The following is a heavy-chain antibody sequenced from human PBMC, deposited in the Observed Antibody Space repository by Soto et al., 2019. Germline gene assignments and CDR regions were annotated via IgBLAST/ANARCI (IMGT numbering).Heavy chain of an antibody. CDR3: ARDYDILTGRLDY. J-gene: IGHJ4*02. D-gene: IGHD3-9*01. CDR2: INADNGNT. V-gene: IGHV1-3*01. Sequence: QVQLVQSGAEVKKPGASVKVSCKASGYTFTSYAMHWVRQAPGQRLEWMGWINADNGNTKHSQKFQGRVTITRDTSASTAYMELSSLRSGDTAVYYCARDYDILTGRLDYWGQGTLVTVSS. CDR1: GYTFTSYA.